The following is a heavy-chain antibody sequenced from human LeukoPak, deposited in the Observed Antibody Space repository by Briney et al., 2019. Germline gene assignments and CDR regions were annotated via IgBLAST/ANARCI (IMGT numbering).Heavy chain of an antibody. CDR1: GGSISSYY. CDR2: IYDSGST. J-gene: IGHJ4*02. Sequence: ETLSLTCTVSGGSISSYYWSWIRQPPGKGLEWVSTIYDSGSTYYADSVKGRFTISRDISKNTLYLQMNSLRDEDTAVYYCSRGRAATGFDYWGQGTLVTVSS. V-gene: IGHV3-53*01. D-gene: IGHD4-17*01. CDR3: SRGRAATGFDY.